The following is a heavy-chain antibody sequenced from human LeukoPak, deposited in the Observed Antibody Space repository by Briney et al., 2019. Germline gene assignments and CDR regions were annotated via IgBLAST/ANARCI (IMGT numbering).Heavy chain of an antibody. V-gene: IGHV4-4*02. CDR1: GGSISSSNW. J-gene: IGHJ4*02. CDR3: AIGGYYDSSGYEFDY. Sequence: SETLSLTCAVSGGSISSSNWWSWVRQPPGKGLEWIGEIYHSGSTNYNPSLKSRVTISVDKSKNQFSLKLSSVTAADTAVYYCAIGGYYDSSGYEFDYWGQGTLVTVSS. CDR2: IYHSGST. D-gene: IGHD3-22*01.